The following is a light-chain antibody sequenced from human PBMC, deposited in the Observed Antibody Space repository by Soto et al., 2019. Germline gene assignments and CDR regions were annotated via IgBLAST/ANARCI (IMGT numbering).Light chain of an antibody. V-gene: IGKV3D-20*02. J-gene: IGKJ1*01. Sequence: EIVLTQSPGTLSLSPGERATLSCRPSQSVSNNYLAWYQQKPGQAPRLLIYGASNRATGIPDRFSGSGSGTDFTLTISSLEPEDFAVYYCQQRSNWPRTFGQGTKVDIK. CDR3: QQRSNWPRT. CDR2: GAS. CDR1: QSVSNNY.